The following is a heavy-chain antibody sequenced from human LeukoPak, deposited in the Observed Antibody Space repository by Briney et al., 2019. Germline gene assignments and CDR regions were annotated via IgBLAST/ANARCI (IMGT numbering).Heavy chain of an antibody. Sequence: GGSLRLSCAASGFTFSSFAMSWVRQAPGKGLEWISGISGSGSTTYYADSVKGRFAISRDNSKNTLYLQMNSLRAEDTAVYYCAKDAWKRFDYWGHGTLVTVSS. V-gene: IGHV3-23*01. D-gene: IGHD1-1*01. CDR1: GFTFSSFA. CDR2: ISGSGSTT. CDR3: AKDAWKRFDY. J-gene: IGHJ5*01.